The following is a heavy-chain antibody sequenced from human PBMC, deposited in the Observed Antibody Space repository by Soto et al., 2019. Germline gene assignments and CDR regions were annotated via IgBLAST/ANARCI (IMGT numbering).Heavy chain of an antibody. CDR1: GFTFRSYK. D-gene: IGHD2-21*02. J-gene: IGHJ5*02. V-gene: IGHV3-48*01. Sequence: GGSLRLSCAASGFTFRSYKMNWVRQAPGKGLEWVSYISTSSSTIYYADSVKGRFTISRVFSKNTIYLQLRTLRADDMARYYCVKGAVLTWLDPWCQGTLLTVSS. CDR2: ISTSSSTI. CDR3: VKGAVLTWLDP.